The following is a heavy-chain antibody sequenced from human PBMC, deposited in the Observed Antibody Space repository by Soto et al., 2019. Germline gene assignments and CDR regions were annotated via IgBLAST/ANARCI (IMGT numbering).Heavy chain of an antibody. CDR2: ISYDGSNK. CDR1: GFTFSSYA. D-gene: IGHD2-2*01. J-gene: IGHJ4*02. Sequence: GGSLRLSCAASGFTFSSYAMHWVRQAPGKGLEWVAVISYDGSNKYYADSVKGRFTISRDNSKNTLYLQMNSLRAEDTAVYYCAITRPYCSSTSCYAFDYWGQGTLVTVSS. CDR3: AITRPYCSSTSCYAFDY. V-gene: IGHV3-30-3*01.